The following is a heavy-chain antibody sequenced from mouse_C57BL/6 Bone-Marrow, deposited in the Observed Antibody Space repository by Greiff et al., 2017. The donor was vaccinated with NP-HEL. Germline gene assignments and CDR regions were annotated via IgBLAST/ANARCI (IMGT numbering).Heavy chain of an antibody. Sequence: VQLQQSGAELARPGASVKLSCKASGYTFTSYGISWVKQRTGQGLEWIGEIYPRSGNTYYNEKFKGKATLTADKSSSTAYMELRSLTSEDSAVYFCARERDYDYDAYAMDYWGQGTSVTVS. CDR2: IYPRSGNT. D-gene: IGHD2-4*01. V-gene: IGHV1-81*01. CDR3: ARERDYDYDAYAMDY. J-gene: IGHJ4*01. CDR1: GYTFTSYG.